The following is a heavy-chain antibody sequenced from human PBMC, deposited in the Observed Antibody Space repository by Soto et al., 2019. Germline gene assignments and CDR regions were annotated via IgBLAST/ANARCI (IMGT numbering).Heavy chain of an antibody. Sequence: SETLSLTCAVSGYSISSINWWGWIRQPPGKGLEWIGYIYYSGTTYYNPSLKSRVTISVDKSKNQFSLKLSSVTAADTAVYYCARKTDVVVPASDYYGMDVWGQGTTVTVSS. CDR2: IYYSGTT. J-gene: IGHJ6*02. CDR1: GYSISSINW. CDR3: ARKTDVVVPASDYYGMDV. V-gene: IGHV4-28*01. D-gene: IGHD2-2*01.